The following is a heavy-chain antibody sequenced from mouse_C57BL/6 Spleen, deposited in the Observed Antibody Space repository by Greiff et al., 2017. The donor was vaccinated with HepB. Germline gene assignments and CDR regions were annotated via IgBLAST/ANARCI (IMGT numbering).Heavy chain of an antibody. CDR1: GYTFTDYN. Sequence: VQLQQSGPELVKPGASVKMSCKASGYTFTDYNMHWVKQSHGKSLEWIGYINPNNGGTSYNQKFKGKATLTVNKSSSTAYMELRSLTSEDSAVYYCARAVITTVGYFDVWGTGTTVTVSS. D-gene: IGHD1-1*01. CDR2: INPNNGGT. V-gene: IGHV1-22*01. CDR3: ARAVITTVGYFDV. J-gene: IGHJ1*03.